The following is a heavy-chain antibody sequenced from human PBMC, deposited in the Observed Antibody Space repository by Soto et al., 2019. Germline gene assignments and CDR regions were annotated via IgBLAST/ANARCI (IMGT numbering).Heavy chain of an antibody. D-gene: IGHD3-3*01. V-gene: IGHV5-10-1*03. CDR2: IDPTDSFT. CDR1: GYNFTSYW. Sequence: EVQLVQSGAEVKKPGESLRISCKGSGYNFTSYWIIWVRQMPGKGLEWMGNIDPTDSFTNYSPSFQGHVTISTDKSMSTAYLQWGTLKASDTAMYYCARRGYDFWSGLDVWGLGTTVTISS. CDR3: ARRGYDFWSGLDV. J-gene: IGHJ6*02.